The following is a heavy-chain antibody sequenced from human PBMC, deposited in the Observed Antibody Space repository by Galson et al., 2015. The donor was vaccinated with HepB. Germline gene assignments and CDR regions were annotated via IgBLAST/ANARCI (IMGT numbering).Heavy chain of an antibody. CDR1: GFTFSSYS. CDR3: AREGRGSYPTGGTIDY. V-gene: IGHV3-48*04. D-gene: IGHD1-26*01. J-gene: IGHJ4*02. Sequence: SLRLSCAASGFTFSSYSMNWVRQAPGKGPEWVSYISSSSSTIYYADSVKGRFTISRDNAKNSLYLQMNSLRAEDTAVYYCAREGRGSYPTGGTIDYRGQGTLVTVSS. CDR2: ISSSSSTI.